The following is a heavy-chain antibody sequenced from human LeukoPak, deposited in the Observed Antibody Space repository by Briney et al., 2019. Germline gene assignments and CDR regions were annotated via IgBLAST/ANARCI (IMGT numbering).Heavy chain of an antibody. CDR2: IYYSGTT. D-gene: IGHD5-24*01. Sequence: SQTLSLTCTVSGGSISSGGYYWSWIRQPPGKGLEWIGYIYYSGTTKYNPPLKSRVTISVDTSKNQFSLKLNSVTAADTAVYYCARFTIMGGDAFDIWGRGTMVTVSS. CDR3: ARFTIMGGDAFDI. V-gene: IGHV4-61*08. CDR1: GGSISSGGYY. J-gene: IGHJ3*02.